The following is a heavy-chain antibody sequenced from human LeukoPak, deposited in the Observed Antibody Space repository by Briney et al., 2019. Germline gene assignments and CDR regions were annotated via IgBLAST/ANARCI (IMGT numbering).Heavy chain of an antibody. J-gene: IGHJ4*02. CDR2: ISSGSSYI. CDR1: GFTFSSYS. Sequence: GGSLRLSCAASGFTFSSYSMNWVRQAPGKGLEWVSSISSGSSYIYYADSVKGRFTISRDNAKNSLYLQMNSLRAEDTAVYYCARGLANAGDYWGQGTLVTVSS. CDR3: ARGLANAGDY. V-gene: IGHV3-21*01. D-gene: IGHD2-8*01.